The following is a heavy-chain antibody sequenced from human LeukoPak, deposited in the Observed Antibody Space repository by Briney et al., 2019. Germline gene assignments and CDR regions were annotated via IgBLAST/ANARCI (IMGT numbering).Heavy chain of an antibody. CDR1: GLTVSDNY. CDR3: AAIPPPYCSSTSCLEAFDI. J-gene: IGHJ3*02. CDR2: ISGSGGST. Sequence: GGSLRLSCAASGLTVSDNYMSWVRQAPGKGLEWVSAISGSGGSTYYADSVKGRFTISRDNSKNTLYLQMNSLRAEDTAEYYCAAIPPPYCSSTSCLEAFDIWGQGTMVTVSS. D-gene: IGHD2-2*01. V-gene: IGHV3-23*01.